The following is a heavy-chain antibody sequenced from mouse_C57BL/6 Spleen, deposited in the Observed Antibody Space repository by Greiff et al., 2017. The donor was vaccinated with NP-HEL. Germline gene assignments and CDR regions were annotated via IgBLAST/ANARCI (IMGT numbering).Heavy chain of an antibody. J-gene: IGHJ2*01. V-gene: IGHV1-52*01. CDR2: IDPSDSET. CDR3: AREETTVVATRGFFDY. D-gene: IGHD1-1*01. Sequence: QVQLKQPGAELVRPGSSVKLSCKASGYTFTSYWMHWVKQRPIQGLEWIGNIDPSDSETHYNQKFKDKATLTVDKSSSTAYMQLSSLTSEDSAVYYCAREETTVVATRGFFDYWGQGTTLTVSS. CDR1: GYTFTSYW.